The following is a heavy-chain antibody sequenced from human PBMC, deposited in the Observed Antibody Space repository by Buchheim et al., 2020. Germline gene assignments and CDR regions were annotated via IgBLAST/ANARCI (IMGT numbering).Heavy chain of an antibody. V-gene: IGHV3-30*03. CDR2: ISYDGSNK. D-gene: IGHD2-15*01. CDR3: ARDSPLHYFDY. Sequence: QVQLVDSGGGVVQPGRSLRLSCAASGFTFSSYGMHWVRQAPGKGLECVAVISYDGSNKYYADSVKGRFTISRDASKNTVYLQMNSLRGEDTAVYYCARDSPLHYFDYWGKGTL. CDR1: GFTFSSYG. J-gene: IGHJ4*02.